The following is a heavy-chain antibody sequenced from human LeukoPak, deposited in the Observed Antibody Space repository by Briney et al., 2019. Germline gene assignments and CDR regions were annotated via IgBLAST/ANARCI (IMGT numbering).Heavy chain of an antibody. V-gene: IGHV3-48*01. CDR2: IISSTSTR. J-gene: IGHJ3*02. D-gene: IGHD3-16*01. CDR1: GFTFSSYT. Sequence: GGSLRLSCAASGFTFSSYTMNWIRQAPGKGLEWVSYIISSTSTRSYADSVMGRFTISRDNDKNSLYLQMYSLRPEDTAVYYCARDKDYAFDIWGQGTIVTVSS. CDR3: ARDKDYAFDI.